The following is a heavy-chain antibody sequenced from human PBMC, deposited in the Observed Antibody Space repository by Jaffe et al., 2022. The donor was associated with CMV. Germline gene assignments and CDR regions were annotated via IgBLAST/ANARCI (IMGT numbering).Heavy chain of an antibody. CDR3: ARIVSNGSGWDGYFDY. J-gene: IGHJ4*02. V-gene: IGHV2-70*15. D-gene: IGHD6-19*01. CDR2: IDWDDDK. Sequence: QVTLRESGPALVKPTQTLTLTCTFSGFSLSTSGMCVSWIRQPPGKALEWLARIDWDDDKYYSTSLKTRLTISKDTSKNQVVLTMTNMDPVDTATYYCARIVSNGSGWDGYFDYWGQGTLVTVSS. CDR1: GFSLSTSGMC.